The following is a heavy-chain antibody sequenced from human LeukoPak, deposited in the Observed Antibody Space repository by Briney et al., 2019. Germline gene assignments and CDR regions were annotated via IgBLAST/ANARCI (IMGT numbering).Heavy chain of an antibody. CDR1: GYTFTSYG. D-gene: IGHD3-10*01. J-gene: IGHJ4*02. CDR3: ARAPPGVDMVRGVFDY. CDR2: ISAYNGNT. V-gene: IGHV1-18*01. Sequence: ASVKVSCKASGYTFTSYGISWVRQAPGQGLEWMGWISAYNGNTNYAQKLQGRVTMTTDTSTSTAYMELRSLRSDDTAVYYCARAPPGVDMVRGVFDYWGQGTLVTVSS.